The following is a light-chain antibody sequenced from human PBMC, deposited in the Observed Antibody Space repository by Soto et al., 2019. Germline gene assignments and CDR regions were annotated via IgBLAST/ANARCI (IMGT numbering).Light chain of an antibody. CDR2: DAS. CDR1: QSISDY. Sequence: IVLTQPPDTLSLSPGETATLSCRASQSISDYLAWYQQKPGQAPRLLIYDASNRATGIPGRFSGRGSGTDFSLTISSLEAEDFAIYYCQQRSDWPSAFGGGTRVEIK. V-gene: IGKV3-11*01. CDR3: QQRSDWPSA. J-gene: IGKJ4*01.